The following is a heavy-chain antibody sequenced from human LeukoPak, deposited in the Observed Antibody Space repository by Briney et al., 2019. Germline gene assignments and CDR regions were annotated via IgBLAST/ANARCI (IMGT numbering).Heavy chain of an antibody. Sequence: GGSLRLSCAASGFTFSSYWMHWVRQAPGKGLVWVSRTISDGSSTSYADSVKGRFTISRDNAKNTLYLQMNSLRVGDTAVYYCARGGRSIAARIFWYFDLWGRGTLVTVSS. CDR1: GFTFSSYW. D-gene: IGHD6-6*01. V-gene: IGHV3-74*01. CDR2: TISDGSST. J-gene: IGHJ2*01. CDR3: ARGGRSIAARIFWYFDL.